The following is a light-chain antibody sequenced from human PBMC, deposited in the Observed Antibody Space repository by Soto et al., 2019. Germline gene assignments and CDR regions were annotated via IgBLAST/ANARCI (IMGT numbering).Light chain of an antibody. Sequence: QSVLTQPPSVSAAPGQKVTISCSGSSSDIGNNYVSWYQHLPGTAPKLLIYDNNKRPSGIPDRFSGSKSGTSATLGITGLQAGDDADYYCGTWDSSLSAGWGVFGGGTKLTVL. V-gene: IGLV1-51*01. CDR1: SSDIGNNY. CDR3: GTWDSSLSAGWGV. CDR2: DNN. J-gene: IGLJ2*01.